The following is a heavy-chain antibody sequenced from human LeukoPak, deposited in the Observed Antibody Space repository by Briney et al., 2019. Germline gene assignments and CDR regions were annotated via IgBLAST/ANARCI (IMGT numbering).Heavy chain of an antibody. CDR1: GFTFSSYA. CDR3: ARDLSQRGFDP. CDR2: ISYDGSNK. V-gene: IGHV3-30-3*01. J-gene: IGHJ5*02. Sequence: GGSLRLSCAASGFTFSSYAMHWVHQAPGKGLEWVAVISYDGSNKYYADSVKGRFTISRDNSKNTLYLQMNSLRAEDTAVYYCARDLSQRGFDPWGQGTLVTVSS.